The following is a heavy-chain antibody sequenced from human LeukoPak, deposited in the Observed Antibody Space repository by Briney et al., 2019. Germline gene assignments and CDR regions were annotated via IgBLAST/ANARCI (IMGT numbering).Heavy chain of an antibody. CDR2: INPNSGGT. CDR3: AREEVGATAR. Sequence: ASVKVSCKASGYTFTGYCMHWVRQAPGQGLEWMGWINPNSGGTNYAQKFQGRVTMTRDTSIGTAYMELSRLRSDDTAVYYCAREEVGATARWGQGTLVTVSS. V-gene: IGHV1-2*02. J-gene: IGHJ4*02. D-gene: IGHD1-26*01. CDR1: GYTFTGYC.